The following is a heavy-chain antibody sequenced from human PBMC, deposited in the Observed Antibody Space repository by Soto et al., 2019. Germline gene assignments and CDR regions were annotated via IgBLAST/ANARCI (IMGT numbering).Heavy chain of an antibody. CDR3: VRGVLS. J-gene: IGHJ1*01. CDR1: GGSISSGGYY. CDR2: IHHSGST. V-gene: IGHV4-31*03. D-gene: IGHD3-10*01. Sequence: QVQLQESGPGLVKASQTLSLTCNVSGGSISSGGYYWTWIRQHPGKGLEWIGNIHHSGSTFYIPSLKSRVSISVDTSKNQFSLKLSSVTAADTAVYFCVRGVLSWGQGTLVTVSS.